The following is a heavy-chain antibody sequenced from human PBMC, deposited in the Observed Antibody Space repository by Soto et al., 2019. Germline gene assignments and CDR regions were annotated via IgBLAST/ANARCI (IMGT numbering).Heavy chain of an antibody. Sequence: GGSLRLSCAASGFPFSSTDMTWVRQAPGKGLEWVSALSGSGGSTYYADSVKGRFTISRDNSKNTLSLQMNGLRAEDTALYYCTTMLRGVITGFDYWGQGTLVTVSS. V-gene: IGHV3-23*01. CDR2: LSGSGGST. J-gene: IGHJ4*02. CDR1: GFPFSSTD. CDR3: TTMLRGVITGFDY. D-gene: IGHD3-10*01.